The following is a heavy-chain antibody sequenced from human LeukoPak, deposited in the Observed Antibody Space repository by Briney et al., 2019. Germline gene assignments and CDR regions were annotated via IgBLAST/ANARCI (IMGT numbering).Heavy chain of an antibody. CDR1: GFRLSGYW. CDR2: IKQDGSEK. J-gene: IGHJ4*02. CDR3: AREWQGGIAAAGTRIEGDY. V-gene: IGHV3-7*01. Sequence: GGSLRLSCAVFGFRLSGYWMTWVRQAPGKGLEWVANIKQDGSEKNYVDSVKGRFTISRDNAENSLFLQMNSLRVEDTAVYYCAREWQGGIAAAGTRIEGDYWGQGTLVAVSP. D-gene: IGHD6-13*01.